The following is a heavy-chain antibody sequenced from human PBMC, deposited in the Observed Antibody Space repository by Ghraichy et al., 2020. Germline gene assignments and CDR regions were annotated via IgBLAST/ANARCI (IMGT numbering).Heavy chain of an antibody. Sequence: SETLSLTCAVSGGAISSSAYSWTWVRQPPEKGLEWIAYVYYDGSTYYNPSLKSRVTISLDNSKNQFSLGRTSVTTADTAVNYVARALNYVGFDYWGQGTLVTVSS. CDR3: ARALNYVGFDY. V-gene: IGHV4-30-2*01. J-gene: IGHJ4*02. CDR2: VYYDGST. D-gene: IGHD1-7*01. CDR1: GGAISSSAYS.